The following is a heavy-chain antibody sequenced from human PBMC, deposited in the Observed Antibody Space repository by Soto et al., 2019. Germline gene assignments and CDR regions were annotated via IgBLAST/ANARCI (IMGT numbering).Heavy chain of an antibody. CDR2: IFHSGAT. CDR1: GDSISSSPW. Sequence: QVQLQESGPGLVEPSGTLSLTCAVSGDSISSSPWWSCVRQSPGKGLEWIGEIFHSGATKYNPSLESRVTMSVDKSNNQLSLKLRSVTAADTAVYYCARQLERGDLPEGFEYWGQGPLATVSS. V-gene: IGHV4-4*02. D-gene: IGHD1-1*01. CDR3: ARQLERGDLPEGFEY. J-gene: IGHJ4*02.